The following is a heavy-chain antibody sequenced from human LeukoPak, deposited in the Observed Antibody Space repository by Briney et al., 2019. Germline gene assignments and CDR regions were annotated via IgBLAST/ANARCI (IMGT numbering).Heavy chain of an antibody. CDR1: GFTFSSYS. D-gene: IGHD4-17*01. V-gene: IGHV3-21*01. CDR3: ARDGAYGDLYNWFDP. CDR2: ISSSSSYI. Sequence: PGGSLRLSCAASGFTFSSYSMNWVRQAPGKGLEWVSSISSSSSYIYYADSVKGRFTISRDNAKNSLYLQMNGLRAEDTAVYYCARDGAYGDLYNWFDPWGQGTLVTVSS. J-gene: IGHJ5*02.